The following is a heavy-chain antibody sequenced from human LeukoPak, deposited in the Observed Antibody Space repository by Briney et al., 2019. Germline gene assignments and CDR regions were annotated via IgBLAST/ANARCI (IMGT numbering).Heavy chain of an antibody. Sequence: GGSLRLSCAASGFTFSSYSMIWVRQAPGKGLEWVSSISSSSSYIYYADSVKGRFTISGDNAKNSLYLQMNSLRAEDTAVYYCARVLVSYSSSWYVWGQGTTVTVSS. V-gene: IGHV3-21*01. D-gene: IGHD6-13*01. J-gene: IGHJ6*02. CDR1: GFTFSSYS. CDR3: ARVLVSYSSSWYV. CDR2: ISSSSSYI.